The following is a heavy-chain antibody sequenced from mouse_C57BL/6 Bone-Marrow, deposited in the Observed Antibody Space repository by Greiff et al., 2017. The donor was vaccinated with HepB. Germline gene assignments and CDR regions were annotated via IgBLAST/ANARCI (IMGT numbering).Heavy chain of an antibody. Sequence: EVQLQQSGAELVRPGASVKLSCTASGFNIKDDYMHWVKQRPEQGLEWIGWIDPENGDTEYASKFQGKATITADTSSNTAYLQLSSLTSEDTAVYYCTGGWLLACGQGTLVTVSA. CDR1: GFNIKDDY. V-gene: IGHV14-4*01. CDR2: IDPENGDT. D-gene: IGHD2-3*01. CDR3: TGGWLLA. J-gene: IGHJ3*02.